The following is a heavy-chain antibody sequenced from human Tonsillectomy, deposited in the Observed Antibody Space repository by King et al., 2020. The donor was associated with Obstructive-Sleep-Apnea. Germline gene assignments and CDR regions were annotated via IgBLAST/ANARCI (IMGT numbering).Heavy chain of an antibody. D-gene: IGHD5-18*01. Sequence: QLQESGPGLVKPSETLSLTCSVSGDSINSGTYYWGWIRQPPGKGLEWIGSVYYNGDTYYNPSLKSRVTISVDTSKNQFSLRLSSVTAADTAVYYCASPKDTTLVYDVFDLWGQGTMVTVSS. V-gene: IGHV4-39*07. CDR2: VYYNGDT. CDR1: GDSINSGTYY. J-gene: IGHJ3*01. CDR3: ASPKDTTLVYDVFDL.